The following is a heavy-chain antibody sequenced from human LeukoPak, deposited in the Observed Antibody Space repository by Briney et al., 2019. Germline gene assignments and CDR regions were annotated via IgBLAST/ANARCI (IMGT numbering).Heavy chain of an antibody. D-gene: IGHD4-17*01. J-gene: IGHJ4*02. CDR3: ARDPSTVTTRYLDY. CDR2: INPDSGDT. CDR1: GYTFTGYY. Sequence: APVKVSCKASGYTFTGYYMHWVRQAPGQGLEWMGWINPDSGDTNYAQTFQGRVTVTRDTSIRTAYLELSRLRSDDTAVYYCARDPSTVTTRYLDYWGQGTLVTVSS. V-gene: IGHV1-2*02.